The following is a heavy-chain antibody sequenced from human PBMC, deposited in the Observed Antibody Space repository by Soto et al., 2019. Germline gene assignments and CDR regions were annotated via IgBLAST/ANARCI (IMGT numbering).Heavy chain of an antibody. CDR1: GDSISSSRNY. CDR2: IFYSGRT. Sequence: WETLSLTGTASGDSISSSRNYWGWVRQPPGKGLQWIGSIFYSGRTSHNPSLQRRVSISVDTSKNQFSLKLRSVTAADTAVYYCARRVGYSGSYYFDNWGQGTLVTVSS. J-gene: IGHJ4*02. CDR3: ARRVGYSGSYYFDN. V-gene: IGHV4-39*01. D-gene: IGHD1-26*01.